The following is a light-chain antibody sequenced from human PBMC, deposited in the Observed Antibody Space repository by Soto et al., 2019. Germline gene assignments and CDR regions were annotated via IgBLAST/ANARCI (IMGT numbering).Light chain of an antibody. Sequence: DIQMTQSPSSLSASVGDRVSITCQASQDITNYLNWYQQKPGKAPELLIHDSSNLETGVPSRFSGSSSGTYFSFTISSLQPEDIATYYCQQYDTLPLTFGQGTRLEIK. V-gene: IGKV1-33*01. CDR1: QDITNY. J-gene: IGKJ5*01. CDR3: QQYDTLPLT. CDR2: DSS.